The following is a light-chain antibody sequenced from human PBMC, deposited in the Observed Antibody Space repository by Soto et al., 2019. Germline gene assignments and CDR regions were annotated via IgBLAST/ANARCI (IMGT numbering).Light chain of an antibody. CDR1: QSVGIY. J-gene: IGKJ2*01. CDR3: QHLRGS. CDR2: DAS. Sequence: EIVLTQSPATLSLSPGERATLSCTASQSVGIYLAWYQQKPGQAPRLLIHDASNRATGIPARFSGSGSGTDFTLTISSLEPEDFAVYYCQHLRGSFDQGTKLDIK. V-gene: IGKV3-11*01.